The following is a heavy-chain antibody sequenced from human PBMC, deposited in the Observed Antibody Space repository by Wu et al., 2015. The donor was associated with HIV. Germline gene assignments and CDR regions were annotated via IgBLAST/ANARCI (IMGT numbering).Heavy chain of an antibody. CDR1: GGTFSSYA. D-gene: IGHD5-24*01. CDR2: IIPIFGTA. J-gene: IGHJ4*02. V-gene: IGHV1-69*05. Sequence: QVQLVQSGAEVKKPGSSVKVSCKASGGTFSSYAISWVRQAPGQGLEWMGGIIPIFGTANYAQKFQGRVTITTDESTSTAYMELSSLRSEDTAVYYCARGRPPAVVGPLATIDGFDYWGQGTLVTVSS. CDR3: ARGRPPAVVGPLATIDGFDY.